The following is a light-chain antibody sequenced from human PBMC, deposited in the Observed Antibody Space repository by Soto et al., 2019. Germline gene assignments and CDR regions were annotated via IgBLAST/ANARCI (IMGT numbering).Light chain of an antibody. CDR1: SSDVGGYNF. V-gene: IGLV2-11*01. CDR3: CSYAGSYTLKI. CDR2: DVS. Sequence: QSALTQPRSVSGSPGQSVTISCTGTSSDVGGYNFVSWYQQHPGKAPKLILYDVSKRPSGVPDRFSGSKAGNTASLTISGLQAEDEADYYCCSYAGSYTLKIFGGGTKVTVL. J-gene: IGLJ2*01.